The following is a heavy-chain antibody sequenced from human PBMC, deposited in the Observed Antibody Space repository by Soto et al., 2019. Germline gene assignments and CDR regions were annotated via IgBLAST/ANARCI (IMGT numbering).Heavy chain of an antibody. Sequence: GGSLRLSCAASGFTFSDYYMSWIRQAPGKGLEWVSYISSSGSTIYYADSVKGRFTISRDNAKNSLYLQMNSLRAEDTAVYYCARVRTWGSYVDLGAFDYWGQGTLVTVSS. D-gene: IGHD3-16*01. CDR3: ARVRTWGSYVDLGAFDY. CDR2: ISSSGSTI. J-gene: IGHJ4*02. CDR1: GFTFSDYY. V-gene: IGHV3-11*01.